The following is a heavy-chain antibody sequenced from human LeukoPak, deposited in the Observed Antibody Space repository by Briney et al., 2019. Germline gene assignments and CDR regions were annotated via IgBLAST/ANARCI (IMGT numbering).Heavy chain of an antibody. Sequence: ASVKVSCKASGYTFTSYGISWVRQAPGQGLEWVGWISAYNGNTSYAQKLQGRVTMTTDTSTSTAYMERRSLRSDDTAVYYCARALGAEYSSGWSDHWGQGTLVTVSS. CDR3: ARALGAEYSSGWSDH. CDR2: ISAYNGNT. V-gene: IGHV1-18*01. D-gene: IGHD6-19*01. CDR1: GYTFTSYG. J-gene: IGHJ5*02.